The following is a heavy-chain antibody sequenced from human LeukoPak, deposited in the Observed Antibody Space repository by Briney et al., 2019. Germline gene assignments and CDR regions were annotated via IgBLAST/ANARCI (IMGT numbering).Heavy chain of an antibody. D-gene: IGHD6-19*01. CDR3: ARSHTIAVAGTGWFDP. V-gene: IGHV4-34*01. CDR1: GGSFSGYY. Sequence: SETLSLTCAVYGGSFSGYYWSWIRQPPGKGLEWIGEINHSGSTNYNPSLKRRVTISVDTSKNQFSLKLSSVTAADTAVYYCARSHTIAVAGTGWFDPWGQGTLVTVSS. CDR2: INHSGST. J-gene: IGHJ5*02.